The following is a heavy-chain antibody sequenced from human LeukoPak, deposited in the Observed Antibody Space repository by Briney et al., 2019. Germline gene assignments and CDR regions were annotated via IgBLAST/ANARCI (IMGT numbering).Heavy chain of an antibody. CDR1: GFTFSNYV. J-gene: IGHJ3*01. CDR2: ISGSGESR. CDR3: AKDLEDCGGDCYSSSEAFDF. D-gene: IGHD2-21*02. Sequence: GGSLRLSCAASGFTFSNYVMSWVRQAQGKGLEWVSGISGSGESRYYADSVKGRFTISRDNSKNSLYLEMNSLRAEDTAVYYCAKDLEDCGGDCYSSSEAFDFWGQGTMVTVSS. V-gene: IGHV3-23*01.